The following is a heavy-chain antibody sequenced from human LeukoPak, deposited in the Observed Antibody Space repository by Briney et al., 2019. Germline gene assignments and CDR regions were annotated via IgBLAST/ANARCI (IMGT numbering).Heavy chain of an antibody. CDR1: GFIFRNYA. CDR3: AKWGDYDILTGYYVSDL. J-gene: IGHJ5*02. CDR2: ITGSGDTT. Sequence: GGSLRLSCAASGFIFRNYAMSWVRQAPGKGLEWVSAITGSGDTTYYADSVKGRFTISRDNSKNTLYVEMNTLRAEDTAVYYCAKWGDYDILTGYYVSDLWGQGALVTVSS. D-gene: IGHD3-9*01. V-gene: IGHV3-23*01.